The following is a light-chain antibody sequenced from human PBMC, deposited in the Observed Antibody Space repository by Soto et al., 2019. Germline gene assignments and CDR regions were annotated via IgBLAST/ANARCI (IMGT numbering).Light chain of an antibody. J-gene: IGLJ1*01. CDR1: SSDVGGYNY. CDR3: SSYEGSNTFV. Sequence: QSALTQPPSASGSPGQAVTISCTGTSSDVGGYNYVSGYQQHPGKAPKLLIYEASKRPSGVPDRFSGSKSGNTASLTVSGLQAEDEADYYCSSYEGSNTFVFGTGTKVTVL. V-gene: IGLV2-8*01. CDR2: EAS.